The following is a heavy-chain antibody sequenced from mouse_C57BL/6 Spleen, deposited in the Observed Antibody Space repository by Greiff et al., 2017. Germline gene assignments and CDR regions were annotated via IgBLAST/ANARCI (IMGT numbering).Heavy chain of an antibody. CDR3: ALGSLGSYGYFDV. CDR2: IDPANGNT. D-gene: IGHD1-1*01. J-gene: IGHJ1*03. Sequence: EVQLQQSVAELVRPGASVKLSCTASGFNIKNTYMHWVKQRPEQGLEWIGRIDPANGNTKYAPKFQGKATITADTSSNTAYLQLSSLTSEDTAIXYCALGSLGSYGYFDVWGTGTTVTVSS. CDR1: GFNIKNTY. V-gene: IGHV14-3*01.